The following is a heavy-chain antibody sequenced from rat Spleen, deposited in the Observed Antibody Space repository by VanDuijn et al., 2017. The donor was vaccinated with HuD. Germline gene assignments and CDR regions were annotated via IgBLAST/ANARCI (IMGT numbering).Heavy chain of an antibody. V-gene: IGHV5-27*01. CDR1: GFTFSRSA. D-gene: IGHD1-11*01. Sequence: EVQLVESGGGLVQPGRSLKLSCAASGFTFSRSAMAWVRQAPTKGLEWVASITNSGGSTYYRDSVKGRFTISRDNAKSTLYLQMDSLRSEDTATYYCTRDRLRYFDYWGQGVMVTVSS. J-gene: IGHJ2*01. CDR3: TRDRLRYFDY. CDR2: ITNSGGST.